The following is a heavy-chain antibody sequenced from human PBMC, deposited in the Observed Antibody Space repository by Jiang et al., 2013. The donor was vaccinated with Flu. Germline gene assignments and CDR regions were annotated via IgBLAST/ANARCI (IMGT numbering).Heavy chain of an antibody. V-gene: IGHV6-1*01. CDR3: ARELTWGKWNDT. CDR2: THYRSMWYH. CDR1: GDTVSNNIAT. D-gene: IGHD1-20*01. Sequence: SQTLSLTCAISGDTVSNNIATWNWIRQSPSRGLEWLGRTHYRSMWYHDYAFSVKSRIIINADTSKNLFSLQLSSVTPEDSAIYYCARELTWGKWNDTRGQGTQVTVSS. J-gene: IGHJ4*02.